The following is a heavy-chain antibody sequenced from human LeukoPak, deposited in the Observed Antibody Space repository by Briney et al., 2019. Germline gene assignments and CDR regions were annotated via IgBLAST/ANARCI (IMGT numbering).Heavy chain of an antibody. V-gene: IGHV4-61*02. J-gene: IGHJ5*02. CDR3: VSAKFLVRGVSWFDP. D-gene: IGHD3-10*01. CDR1: GGSISSGSYY. Sequence: PSETLSLTCTVSGGSISSGSYYWSWIRQPAGKGLEWIGRINTSGSTNYNPSLKSRVTISVDTSKNQFSLKLTSVTAADTAVYYCVSAKFLVRGVSWFDPWGQGTLVTVSS. CDR2: INTSGST.